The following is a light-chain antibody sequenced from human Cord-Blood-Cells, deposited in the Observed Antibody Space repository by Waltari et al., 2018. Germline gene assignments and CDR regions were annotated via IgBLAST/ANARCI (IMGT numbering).Light chain of an antibody. J-gene: IGKJ3*01. CDR2: GAS. Sequence: ELVMTQSPATLSVSPGERATLSCRSSQSGSSNLAWYQQKPGQSPRRLVYGASARATRIPARFSGSGSGTEFTLTISSPQAEDFAVYYCQQYNNWPPFNFGPGTKVDIK. CDR1: QSGSSN. CDR3: QQYNNWPPFN. V-gene: IGKV3-15*01.